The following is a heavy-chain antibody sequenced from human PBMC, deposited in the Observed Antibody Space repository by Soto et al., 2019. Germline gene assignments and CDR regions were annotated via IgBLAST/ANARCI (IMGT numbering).Heavy chain of an antibody. J-gene: IGHJ4*02. D-gene: IGHD4-4*01. Sequence: QVQLVQSGAEVKKPGASVKVSCKASGYAFTTYDIHWVRQATGQGLEWMGWMNPNSGNTGYAQKLQGRVTMTRNTSITTAYMELSSLRSEDTAVYYCARGVYTYPSYFDYWGQGTLVTVSS. CDR2: MNPNSGNT. CDR3: ARGVYTYPSYFDY. V-gene: IGHV1-8*01. CDR1: GYAFTTYD.